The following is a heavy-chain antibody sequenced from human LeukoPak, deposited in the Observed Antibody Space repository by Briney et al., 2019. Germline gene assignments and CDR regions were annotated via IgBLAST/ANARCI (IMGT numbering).Heavy chain of an antibody. J-gene: IGHJ4*02. Sequence: GGSLRLSCAASGFTFSSYSMNWVRQAPGKGLEWVSSISSSSSYIYYADSVKGRFTISRDNAKNSLYLQMNSLRAEDTAAYYCARDRGKEVDYWGQGTLVTVSS. CDR2: ISSSSSYI. CDR1: GFTFSSYS. CDR3: ARDRGKEVDY. V-gene: IGHV3-21*01. D-gene: IGHD3-16*01.